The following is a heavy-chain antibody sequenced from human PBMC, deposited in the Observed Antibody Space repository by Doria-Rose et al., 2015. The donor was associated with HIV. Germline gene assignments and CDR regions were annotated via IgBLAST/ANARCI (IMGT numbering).Heavy chain of an antibody. D-gene: IGHD3-3*01. J-gene: IGHJ4*02. CDR2: TYYTGTS. CDR1: GASVSSRGYY. Sequence: QVQLVESGPGLVKPSETLSLTCSVSGASVSSRGYYWNWIRQVPGKGLESLGYTYYTGTSDYSPSLKSRLNMAVDTSKNQFSLKLSFVTVADTAVYYCARMGSYRELDYWGQGARGIGSA. V-gene: IGHV4-31*03. CDR3: ARMGSYRELDY.